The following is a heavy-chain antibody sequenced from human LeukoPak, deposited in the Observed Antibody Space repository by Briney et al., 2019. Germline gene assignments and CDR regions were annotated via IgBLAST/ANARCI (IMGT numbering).Heavy chain of an antibody. J-gene: IGHJ4*02. D-gene: IGHD4-17*01. V-gene: IGHV3-7*01. CDR2: VKKDGNQ. Sequence: PGGSLRLSCAASGFTFTRHWMGWVRRAPGKGLEWVASVKKDGNQYSVDSVKGRFIISRDNARNSLSLQMSSLRVEDTAIYFCARGPDYGDRLDYDYWGQGTLVTVSS. CDR3: ARGPDYGDRLDYDY. CDR1: GFTFTRHW.